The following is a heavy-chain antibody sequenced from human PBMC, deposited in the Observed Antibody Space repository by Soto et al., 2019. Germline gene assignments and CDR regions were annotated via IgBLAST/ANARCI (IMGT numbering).Heavy chain of an antibody. CDR2: ISSSSSTI. D-gene: IGHD3-3*01. V-gene: IGHV3-48*02. J-gene: IGHJ4*02. CDR3: ASSIYYDFWSGYHY. Sequence: PGGSLRLSCAASGLTFSSYSMNWVRQAPGKGLEWVSYISSSSSTIYYADSVKGRFTISRDNAKNSLYLQMNSLRDEDTAVYYCASSIYYDFWSGYHYWGQGTLVTVS. CDR1: GLTFSSYS.